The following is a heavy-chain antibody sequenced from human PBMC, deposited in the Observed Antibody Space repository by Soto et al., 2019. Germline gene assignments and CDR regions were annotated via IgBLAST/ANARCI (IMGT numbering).Heavy chain of an antibody. CDR3: ATDKYCGGDCQDYGMDV. CDR1: GGTINSNA. Sequence: SVKVSCKASGGTINSNAMSWVQQANRQGLEWMGGIIPIFGTANYAQKFQGRVTITADESTSTAYMELSSLRSEDTAVYYCATDKYCGGDCQDYGMDVLVQGTTVTVSS. CDR2: IIPIFGTA. V-gene: IGHV1-69*13. D-gene: IGHD2-21*02. J-gene: IGHJ6*02.